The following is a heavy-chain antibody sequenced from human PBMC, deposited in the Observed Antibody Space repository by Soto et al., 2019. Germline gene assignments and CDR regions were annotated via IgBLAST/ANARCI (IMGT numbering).Heavy chain of an antibody. Sequence: GGSLRLSCAASGFTFSSYSMNWVRQAPGKGLEWVSSISSSSSYIYYADSVKGRFTISRDNAKNSLYLQMNSLRAEDTAVYYCARDLVGGYCSSTSCYLADWYFDLWGRGTLVTAPQ. D-gene: IGHD2-2*01. CDR3: ARDLVGGYCSSTSCYLADWYFDL. CDR1: GFTFSSYS. J-gene: IGHJ2*01. V-gene: IGHV3-21*01. CDR2: ISSSSSYI.